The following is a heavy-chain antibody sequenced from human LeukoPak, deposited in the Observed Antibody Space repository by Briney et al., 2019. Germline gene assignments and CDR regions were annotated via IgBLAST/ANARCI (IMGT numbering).Heavy chain of an antibody. CDR2: ISSSGSTI. V-gene: IGHV3-48*03. J-gene: IGHJ4*02. CDR3: ARVDTAMAKYYFDY. CDR1: GFTFSSYE. D-gene: IGHD5-18*01. Sequence: GGSLRLSCAASGFTFSSYEMNWVRQAPGKGLEWVSYISSSGSTIYYADSVKGRFTISRDNAKNTLYLQMNSLRAEDTAVYYCARVDTAMAKYYFDYWGQGTLVTVSS.